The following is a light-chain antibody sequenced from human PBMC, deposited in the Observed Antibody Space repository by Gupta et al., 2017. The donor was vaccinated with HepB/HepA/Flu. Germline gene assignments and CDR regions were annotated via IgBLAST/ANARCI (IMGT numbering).Light chain of an antibody. Sequence: EIVLTQSPGTLSLSPGERATLSCRASQSFSRTFLAWYQQKAGQAPRLLIYGTSSRATGIPDRFSGSGSGTDFTITISRLEHEDFAVYYCQQYGGSPLTFGGGTKVEIK. CDR2: GTS. J-gene: IGKJ4*01. V-gene: IGKV3-20*01. CDR1: QSFSRTF. CDR3: QQYGGSPLT.